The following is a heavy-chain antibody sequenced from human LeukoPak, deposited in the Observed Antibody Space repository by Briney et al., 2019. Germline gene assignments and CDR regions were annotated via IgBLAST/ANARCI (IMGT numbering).Heavy chain of an antibody. Sequence: GRSLRLSCAASGFTFSSYAMHWVRQAPGKGLEWVAVISYDGSNKYYADSVKGGFTISRDNSKNKLYLQMNSLRVEDTAVYYCARGYGSGSYQVYWGQGTLVTVSS. CDR1: GFTFSSYA. CDR3: ARGYGSGSYQVY. J-gene: IGHJ4*02. CDR2: ISYDGSNK. D-gene: IGHD3-10*01. V-gene: IGHV3-30*04.